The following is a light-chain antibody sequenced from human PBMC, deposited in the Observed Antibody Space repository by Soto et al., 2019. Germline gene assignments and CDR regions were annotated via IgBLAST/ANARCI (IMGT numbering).Light chain of an antibody. CDR2: DAS. J-gene: IGKJ5*01. V-gene: IGKV3-11*01. Sequence: EIVLTQSPATLSLSPGERATLSCRASQSVSSYLAWYQQKPGQAPRLPIYDASNRATGIPARFSGSGSGTDFTLTISSLEPEDFAVYSCQQRSDWITFGQGTRLEIK. CDR3: QQRSDWIT. CDR1: QSVSSY.